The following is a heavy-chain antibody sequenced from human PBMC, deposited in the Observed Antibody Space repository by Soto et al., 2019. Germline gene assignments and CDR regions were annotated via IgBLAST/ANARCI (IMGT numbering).Heavy chain of an antibody. V-gene: IGHV2-5*02. CDR3: ALRPYHSGPGGFAP. CDR1: GFSLSTSGVG. J-gene: IGHJ5*02. Sequence: QITLKESGPTLVKPTQTLTLTCTFSGFSLSTSGVGVGWIRQPPGKALEWLALIYWDDDKRYSPSLKSRLTITKDTHKDQMVLTMTTMDPVDTATYYCALRPYHSGPGGFAPWGQGTLVTVSS. CDR2: IYWDDDK. D-gene: IGHD3-10*01.